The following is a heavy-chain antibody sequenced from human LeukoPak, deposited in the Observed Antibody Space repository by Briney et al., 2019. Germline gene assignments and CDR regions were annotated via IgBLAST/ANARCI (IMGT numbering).Heavy chain of an antibody. V-gene: IGHV3-23*01. D-gene: IGHD3-10*01. CDR1: GFTFSGDA. Sequence: VGSLRLSCAASGFTFSGDAMSWVRQAPGRGLEWGSAISGSGGGTYYADSVKGRFTISRDNSKNTLYLQMNSLRAEDTAVYYCAKEDYYGSGSYFDYWGQGTLVTVSS. CDR3: AKEDYYGSGSYFDY. J-gene: IGHJ4*02. CDR2: ISGSGGGT.